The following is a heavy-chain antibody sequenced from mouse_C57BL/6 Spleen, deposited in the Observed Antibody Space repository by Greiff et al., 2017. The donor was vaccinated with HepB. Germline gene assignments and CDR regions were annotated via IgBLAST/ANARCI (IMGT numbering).Heavy chain of an antibody. CDR3: ARDITTVVAHYFDY. D-gene: IGHD1-1*01. Sequence: VQLQQPGAELVMPGASVKLSCKASGYTFTSYWMHWVKQRPGQGLEWIGEIDPSDSYTNYNQKFKGKSTLTVDKSSSTAYMQLSSLTSEDSAVYYGARDITTVVAHYFDYWGQSTTLTVSS. CDR1: GYTFTSYW. CDR2: IDPSDSYT. V-gene: IGHV1-69*01. J-gene: IGHJ2*01.